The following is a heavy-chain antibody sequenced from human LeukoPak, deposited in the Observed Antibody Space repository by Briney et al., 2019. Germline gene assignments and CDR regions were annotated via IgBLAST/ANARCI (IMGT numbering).Heavy chain of an antibody. CDR1: GYTFTSYY. CDR2: INPSGGST. D-gene: IGHD3-9*01. J-gene: IGHJ5*02. Sequence: GASVKVSCKASGYTFTSYYMHCVRQAPGQGLEWLGIINPSGGSTSYAQKFQGRVTMTRDMSTSTVYMELSSLRSEDTAVYYCARGNDILTGYYLRGSVWFDPWGQGTLVTVSS. V-gene: IGHV1-46*01. CDR3: ARGNDILTGYYLRGSVWFDP.